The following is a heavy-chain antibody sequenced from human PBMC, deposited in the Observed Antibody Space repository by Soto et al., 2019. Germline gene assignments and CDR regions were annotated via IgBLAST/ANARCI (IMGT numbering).Heavy chain of an antibody. CDR1: GGAFSSYA. CDR2: IIPIFGTA. CDR3: ARTGYCSSTSCYLTPVDYYFDY. J-gene: IGHJ4*02. D-gene: IGHD2-2*01. Sequence: GXSVKVSCKASGGAFSSYAISWVRQAPGQGLEWMGGIIPIFGTANYAQKFQGRVTTTADESTSTAYMELSSLRSEDTAVYYCARTGYCSSTSCYLTPVDYYFDYWGQGTLVTVSS. V-gene: IGHV1-69*13.